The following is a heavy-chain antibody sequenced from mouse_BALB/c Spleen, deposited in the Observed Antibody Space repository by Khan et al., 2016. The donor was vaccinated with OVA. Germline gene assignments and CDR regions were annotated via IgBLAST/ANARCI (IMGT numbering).Heavy chain of an antibody. CDR2: IDPSDSET. CDR1: GYTFTSYW. J-gene: IGHJ3*01. V-gene: IGHV1-61*01. Sequence: QVQLQQPGAELVRPGASVKLSCKASGYTFTSYWMNWVKQRPGQGLEWIGMIDPSDSETHYNQMFKDKATLTVDKFSSTAYMQRSSLTSEDSAVYYCTRREKYGYDPSWFAYWGQGTLVTVSA. D-gene: IGHD2-2*01. CDR3: TRREKYGYDPSWFAY.